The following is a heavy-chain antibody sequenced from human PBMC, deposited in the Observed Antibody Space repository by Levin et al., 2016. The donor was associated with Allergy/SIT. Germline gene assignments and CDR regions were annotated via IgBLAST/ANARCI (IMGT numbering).Heavy chain of an antibody. J-gene: IGHJ6*02. CDR2: ISYDGSNK. V-gene: IGHV3-30*18. D-gene: IGHD2-21*01. Sequence: WIRQPPGKGLEWVAVISYDGSNKYYADSVKGRFTISRDNYYNTLVLQMNSLRDEDTAVYYCAKRLCGGADCYDNAYYALDVWGQGTTVTVSS. CDR3: AKRLCGGADCYDNAYYALDV.